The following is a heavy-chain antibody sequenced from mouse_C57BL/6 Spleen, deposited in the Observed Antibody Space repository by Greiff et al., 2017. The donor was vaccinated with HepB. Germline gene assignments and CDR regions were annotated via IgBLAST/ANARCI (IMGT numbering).Heavy chain of an antibody. CDR3: TRYPLGYY. CDR2: IDPETGGT. J-gene: IGHJ2*01. V-gene: IGHV1-15*01. CDR1: GYTFTDYE. D-gene: IGHD3-2*02. Sequence: QVQLKESGAELVRPGASVTLSCKASGYTFTDYEMHWVKQTPVHGLEWIGAIDPETGGTAYNQKFKGKAILTADKSSSTAYMELRSLTSEDSAVYYCTRYPLGYYWGQGTTRTVSS.